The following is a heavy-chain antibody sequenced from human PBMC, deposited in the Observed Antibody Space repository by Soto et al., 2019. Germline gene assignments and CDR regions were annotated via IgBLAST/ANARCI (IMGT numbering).Heavy chain of an antibody. CDR2: IIPIFGTA. J-gene: IGHJ6*02. D-gene: IGHD6-13*01. V-gene: IGHV1-69*13. CDR3: ARVRTSSWPHIIYYYYGMDV. Sequence: ASVEVSCKASGGTFSSYAISWVRQAPGQGLEWMGGIIPIFGTANYAQKFQGRVTITADGSTSTAYMELSSLRSEDTAVYYCARVRTSSWPHIIYYYYGMDVWGQATTVTVSS. CDR1: GGTFSSYA.